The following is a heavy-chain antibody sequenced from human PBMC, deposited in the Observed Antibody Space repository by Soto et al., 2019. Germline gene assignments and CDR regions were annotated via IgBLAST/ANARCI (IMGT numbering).Heavy chain of an antibody. CDR2: IIPVLGPA. CDR3: VRAAKRYLEC. CDR1: GGTYNTFA. J-gene: IGHJ4*02. Sequence: GASVKVSCKASGGTYNTFAISWVRQAPGQGLEWMGGIIPVLGPAFYAQKFQGRVTITADKSTTTAYLELTSLRSEDTAVYYCVRAAKRYLECWGQGTLGTVAS. V-gene: IGHV1-69*10.